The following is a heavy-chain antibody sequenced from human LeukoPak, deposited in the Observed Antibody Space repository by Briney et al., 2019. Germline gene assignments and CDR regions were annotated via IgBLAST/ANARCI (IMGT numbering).Heavy chain of an antibody. CDR2: ISGSGGST. J-gene: IGHJ4*02. Sequence: SGGSLRLPCAASGFPFSSYAMSWVRQAPGKGLEWVSAISGSGGSTYYADSVKGRFTISRDNSKNTLYLQMNSLIAEDTAVYYCAKTPGIDWLPIDYWGQGTLVTVSS. V-gene: IGHV3-23*01. CDR3: AKTPGIDWLPIDY. CDR1: GFPFSSYA. D-gene: IGHD3-9*01.